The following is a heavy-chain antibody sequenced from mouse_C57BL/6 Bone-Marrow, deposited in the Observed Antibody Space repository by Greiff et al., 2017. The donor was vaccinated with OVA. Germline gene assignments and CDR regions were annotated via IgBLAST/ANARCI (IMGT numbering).Heavy chain of an antibody. CDR1: GFNIKDYY. CDR3: TNNYYAMDY. V-gene: IGHV14-1*01. Sequence: QLKQSGAELVRPGASVKLSCTASGFNIKDYYMHWVKQRPEQGLEWIGRIDPEDGDTEYAPKFQGKATMTADTSSNTAYLQLSSLTSEDTAVYYCTNNYYAMDYWGQGTSVTVSS. J-gene: IGHJ4*01. CDR2: IDPEDGDT.